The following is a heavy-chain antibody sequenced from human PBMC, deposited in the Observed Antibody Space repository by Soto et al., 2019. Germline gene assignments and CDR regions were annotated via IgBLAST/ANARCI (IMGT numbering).Heavy chain of an antibody. CDR3: ARGQFHHVSNYYYALDV. CDR2: FIPMFNRP. CDR1: GGTFSSYA. J-gene: IGHJ6*02. Sequence: QVQLVHSGAEVKKPGSSVKVACKASGGTFSSYAISWVRQAPGQGLEWMGGFIPMFNRPHSARKFQGRVTNTGDQPPSTAYKDLRSLRSEDTAVYYCARGQFHHVSNYYYALDVWGQGTTVTVSS. V-gene: IGHV1-69*01.